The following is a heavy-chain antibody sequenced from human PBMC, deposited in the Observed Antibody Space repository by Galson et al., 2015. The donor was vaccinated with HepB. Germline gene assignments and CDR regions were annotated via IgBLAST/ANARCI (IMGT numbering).Heavy chain of an antibody. V-gene: IGHV3-48*01. CDR3: AKDLWGSSGHLGGY. CDR2: ITSSSSAI. J-gene: IGHJ4*02. D-gene: IGHD3-22*01. Sequence: SLRLSCAGSGFTFSRYTMNWVRQAPGKGLEWVSYITSSSSAIYYADSVKGRFTISRDNAKNSLYLQMNSLRVEDTAVYYCAKDLWGSSGHLGGYWGQGTLVTVSS. CDR1: GFTFSRYT.